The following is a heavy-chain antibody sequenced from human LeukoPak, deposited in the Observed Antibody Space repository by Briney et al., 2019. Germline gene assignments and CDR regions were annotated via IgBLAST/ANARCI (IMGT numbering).Heavy chain of an antibody. Sequence: GGSLRLSCAASGFTFSDYYMTWIRRAPGKGLEWVSYISSSSGFTKYADSVRGRFTISRDNAKNSLYLQMNTLRVDDTAVYYCARGSPPGDWDQGTLVTVSS. CDR2: ISSSSGFT. CDR1: GFTFSDYY. D-gene: IGHD3-16*01. CDR3: ARGSPPGD. V-gene: IGHV3-11*05. J-gene: IGHJ4*02.